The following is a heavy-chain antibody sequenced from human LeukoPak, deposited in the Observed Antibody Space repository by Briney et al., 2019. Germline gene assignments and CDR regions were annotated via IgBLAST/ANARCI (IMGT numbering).Heavy chain of an antibody. CDR2: IYYSGST. V-gene: IGHV4-59*12. Sequence: SETLSLTCTVSGGSISSYYWSWIRQPPGKGLEWIGYIYYSGSTNYNPSLKSRVTISVDTSKNQFSLKLSSVTAADTAVYYCASRRRITMVRGALPFDYWGQGTLVTVSS. CDR1: GGSISSYY. D-gene: IGHD3-10*01. J-gene: IGHJ4*02. CDR3: ASRRRITMVRGALPFDY.